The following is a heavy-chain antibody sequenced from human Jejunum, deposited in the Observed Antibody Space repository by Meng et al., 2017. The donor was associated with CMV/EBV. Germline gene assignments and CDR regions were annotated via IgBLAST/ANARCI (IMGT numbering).Heavy chain of an antibody. Sequence: LWQSGPGVHKPGASVICSCKTYGYTFMEDGISCVRQAPGQGLEWVGRISPYNGNTYSAQKIQGRVTMSTDTSTSTVYLELKNLKSDDTAIYYCARDSSDDYFDYWGQGTLVTVSS. D-gene: IGHD2-21*02. CDR2: ISPYNGNT. V-gene: IGHV1-18*01. CDR1: GYTFMEDG. CDR3: ARDSSDDYFDY. J-gene: IGHJ4*02.